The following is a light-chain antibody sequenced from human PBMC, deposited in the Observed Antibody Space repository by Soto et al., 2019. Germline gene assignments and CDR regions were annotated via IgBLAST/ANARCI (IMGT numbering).Light chain of an antibody. V-gene: IGLV2-14*01. CDR1: STDVGRYNY. CDR3: TSYTSDSTYV. Sequence: QSVLTQPASVLGSPGQSLTISCTGTSTDVGRYNYVSWYQQHPGKAPKLMVYDVSNRPSWVSNRFSGSKSGITASLTISGLQAEDEADYYCTSYTSDSTYVFGTGTKVTVL. CDR2: DVS. J-gene: IGLJ1*01.